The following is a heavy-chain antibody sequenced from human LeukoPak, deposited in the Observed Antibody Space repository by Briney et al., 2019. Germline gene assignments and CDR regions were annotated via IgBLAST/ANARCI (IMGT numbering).Heavy chain of an antibody. CDR1: GFTFTSYA. Sequence: PGGSLSLSCASSGFTFTSYAMNWVRQAPGKGVEGVSSLSTTGLTTYYADSVKGRFTISRDNSAHTLYLQINSLRAEDTAAYYCAKSGSAWGAFDYWGQGALVTVSS. J-gene: IGHJ4*02. D-gene: IGHD1-14*01. CDR2: LSTTGLTT. CDR3: AKSGSAWGAFDY. V-gene: IGHV3-23*01.